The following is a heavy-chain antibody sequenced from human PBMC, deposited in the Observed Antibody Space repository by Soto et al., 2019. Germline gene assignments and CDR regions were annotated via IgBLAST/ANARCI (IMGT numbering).Heavy chain of an antibody. CDR3: ARDRRAVAGNDY. CDR2: IYSGGST. V-gene: IGHV3-66*01. D-gene: IGHD6-19*01. Sequence: GGSLRLSCAASGFTVSSNYMSWVRRAPGKGLEWVSVIYSGGSTYYADSVKGRFTISRDNSKNTLYLQMNSLRAEDTAVYYCARDRRAVAGNDYWGQGTLVTVSS. J-gene: IGHJ4*02. CDR1: GFTVSSNY.